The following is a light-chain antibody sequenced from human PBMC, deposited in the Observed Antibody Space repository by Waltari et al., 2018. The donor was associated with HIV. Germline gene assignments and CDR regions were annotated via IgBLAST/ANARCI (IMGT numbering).Light chain of an antibody. CDR1: SSDVGGYNY. J-gene: IGLJ3*02. Sequence: QSALTQPASVSGSPGPSITISCTGTSSDVGGYNYVSWYQQHPGKAPKLMIYEVSNRPSGVSNRFSGSKSGNTASLTISGLQAEDEADYYCSSHTSSSTRVFGGGTNLTVL. CDR2: EVS. CDR3: SSHTSSSTRV. V-gene: IGLV2-14*01.